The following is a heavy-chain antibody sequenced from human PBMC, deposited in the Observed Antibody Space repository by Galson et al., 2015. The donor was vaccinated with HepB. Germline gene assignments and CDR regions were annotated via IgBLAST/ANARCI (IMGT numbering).Heavy chain of an antibody. V-gene: IGHV1-46*01. CDR2: INPRGGGT. D-gene: IGHD4-23*01. Sequence: SVKVSCKASGYTFISHHMHWVRQAPGQGLEWMGIINPRGGGTTYTEKFQGRVIMTRDTSTNTVYMELTSLRSEDTAIYYCARDPKYIHSGGNRGWFDPWGQGTLVTVSS. J-gene: IGHJ5*02. CDR1: GYTFISHH. CDR3: ARDPKYIHSGGNRGWFDP.